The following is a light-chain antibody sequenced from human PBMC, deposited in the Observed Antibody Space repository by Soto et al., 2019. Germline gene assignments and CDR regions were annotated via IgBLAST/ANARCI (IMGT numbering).Light chain of an antibody. J-gene: IGKJ4*01. Sequence: AIRMTQSPSSFSASTGDRVTITCRASQGISSYLAWYQQKPGKAPKLLIYAASTLQSVVPSRFSGSGSGTDFTLTISCLQSEDVATYYCQQYYSYPPLTFGGGTKVEIK. V-gene: IGKV1-8*01. CDR3: QQYYSYPPLT. CDR2: AAS. CDR1: QGISSY.